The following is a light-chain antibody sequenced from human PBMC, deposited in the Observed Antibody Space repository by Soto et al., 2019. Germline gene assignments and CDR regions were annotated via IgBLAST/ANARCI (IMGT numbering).Light chain of an antibody. CDR1: NIGSKS. J-gene: IGLJ2*01. V-gene: IGLV3-21*04. CDR2: YDS. Sequence: SYELTQPPSVSVAPGKTARITCGGNNIGSKSVHWYQQKPGQAPVLVIYYDSDRPSGIPERFSGSNSGNTATLTISRVEAGDEADYYCQVWDSSSDGGVFGGGTKVTVL. CDR3: QVWDSSSDGGV.